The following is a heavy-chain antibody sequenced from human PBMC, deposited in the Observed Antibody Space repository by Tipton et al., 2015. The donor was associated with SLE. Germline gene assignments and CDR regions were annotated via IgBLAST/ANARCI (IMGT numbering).Heavy chain of an antibody. CDR2: IYYSGRA. V-gene: IGHV4-59*12. Sequence: TLSLTCTVSGGSISSYYWSWIRQPPGKGLEWIGYIYYSGRASYSPPLGSRVTMSVDRSKNQFSLKLNSVTAADTAVYFCARAEYHNTPFFDYWGQGIQVAVSS. CDR1: GGSISSYY. D-gene: IGHD6-6*01. J-gene: IGHJ4*02. CDR3: ARAEYHNTPFFDY.